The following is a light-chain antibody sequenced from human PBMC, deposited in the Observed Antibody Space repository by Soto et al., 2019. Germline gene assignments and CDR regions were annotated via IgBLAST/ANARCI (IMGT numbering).Light chain of an antibody. V-gene: IGKV3-11*01. CDR3: QQRKNWPPII. Sequence: EIELTQSPATLSLSPGETATLSCRASQNVDKFLAWYQQRPGQPPRLLIFDSSNRATGVPVRFSGSGSGTVFTLTIGSLEPEDSAVYYCQQRKNWPPIICGQGTRREIK. CDR1: QNVDKF. J-gene: IGKJ5*01. CDR2: DSS.